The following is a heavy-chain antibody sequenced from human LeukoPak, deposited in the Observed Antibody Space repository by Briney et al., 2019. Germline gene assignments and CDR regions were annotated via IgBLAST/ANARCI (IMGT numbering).Heavy chain of an antibody. CDR3: ARSWFSTGPADY. CDR2: IFHSGST. V-gene: IGHV4-34*12. J-gene: IGHJ4*02. CDR1: GGSLSGDF. D-gene: IGHD6-13*01. Sequence: SETLSLTCAVYGGSLSGDFWSLLRQSPGKGLEWIGSIFHSGSTYYNPSLKSRVTISVDTSKNQFSLKLTSVTAADTAVYYCARSWFSTGPADYWGQGTLVTVSS.